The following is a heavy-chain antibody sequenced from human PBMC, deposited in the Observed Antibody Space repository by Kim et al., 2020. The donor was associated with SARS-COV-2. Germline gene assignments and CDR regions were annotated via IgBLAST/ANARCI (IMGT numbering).Heavy chain of an antibody. V-gene: IGHV3-30-3*01. J-gene: IGHJ6*02. D-gene: IGHD3-22*01. CDR3: ARVLAEGYYLDYYGMDV. Sequence: GGSLRLSCAASGFTFSSYAMHWVRQAPGKGLEWVAVISYDGSNKYYADSVKGRFTISGDNSKNTLYLQMNSLRAEDTAVYYCARVLAEGYYLDYYGMDVWGQGTTVTVSS. CDR1: GFTFSSYA. CDR2: ISYDGSNK.